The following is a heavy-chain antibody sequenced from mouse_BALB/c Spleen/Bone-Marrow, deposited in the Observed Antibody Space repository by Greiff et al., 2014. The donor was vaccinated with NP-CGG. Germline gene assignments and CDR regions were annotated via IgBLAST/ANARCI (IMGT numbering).Heavy chain of an antibody. V-gene: IGHV1S29*02. CDR2: IYPYNGGT. CDR3: ARGAAYGYYLGLAY. Sequence: VQLQQSGPELVKPGASVKISCKASGYTFTDYNMHWVKQSHGKSLEWIGYIYPYNGGTVYKQKFKSKATLTVDNSSSTANMELRSLTSEDSAVCYCARGAAYGYYLGLAYWGQGTLVTVSA. J-gene: IGHJ3*01. D-gene: IGHD2-3*01. CDR1: GYTFTDYN.